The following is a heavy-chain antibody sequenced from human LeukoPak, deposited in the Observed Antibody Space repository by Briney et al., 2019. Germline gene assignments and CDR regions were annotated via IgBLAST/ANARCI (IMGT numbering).Heavy chain of an antibody. J-gene: IGHJ4*02. Sequence: PSETLSPTCAVYGGSFSGYYWSWIRQPPGKGLEWIGEINHSGSTNYNPSLKSRVTISVDTSKNQFSLKLSSVTAADTAVYYCARGLVGLGYCSSTSCYPKYYFDYWGQGTLVTVSS. V-gene: IGHV4-34*01. CDR1: GGSFSGYY. CDR2: INHSGST. D-gene: IGHD2-2*01. CDR3: ARGLVGLGYCSSTSCYPKYYFDY.